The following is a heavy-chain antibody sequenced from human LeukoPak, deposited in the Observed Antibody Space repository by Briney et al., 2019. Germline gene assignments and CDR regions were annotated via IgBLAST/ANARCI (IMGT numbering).Heavy chain of an antibody. V-gene: IGHV3-48*01. D-gene: IGHD3-16*01. CDR1: GFTFSSYS. J-gene: IGHJ4*02. CDR3: AREVGVMDY. Sequence: GGSLRLSCAASGFTFSSYSMNWVRQAPGKGLEWVSYISSSSSTIYYADSVKGRFTISRDNAKNSLYLQMNSLRAEDTAVYHCAREVGVMDYWGQGTLVTVSS. CDR2: ISSSSSTI.